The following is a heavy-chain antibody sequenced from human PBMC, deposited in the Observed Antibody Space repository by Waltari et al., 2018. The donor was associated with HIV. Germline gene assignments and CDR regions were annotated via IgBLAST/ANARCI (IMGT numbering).Heavy chain of an antibody. J-gene: IGHJ4*02. V-gene: IGHV3-7*04. CDR2: IKQDGSEK. Sequence: EVQLVESGGGLVQPGGSLRLSCAASGFTFSSYWMSWVRQAPGKGLELVANIKQDGSEKYYVDSVNGRFTSSRDNAENSLYLQMNSLRAEDTAVYYCARGGFYGSGSKVNWGQGTLVTVSS. D-gene: IGHD3-10*01. CDR1: GFTFSSYW. CDR3: ARGGFYGSGSKVN.